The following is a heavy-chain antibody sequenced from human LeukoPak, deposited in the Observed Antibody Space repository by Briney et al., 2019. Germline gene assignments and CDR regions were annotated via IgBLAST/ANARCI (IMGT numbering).Heavy chain of an antibody. J-gene: IGHJ5*02. D-gene: IGHD2/OR15-2a*01. CDR3: ARQFPLMGIVIQLRGFDP. V-gene: IGHV3-48*03. CDR1: GFTFSAYE. Sequence: GGSLRLSCAASGFTFSAYEMNWVRQAPGKGLEWVSYIGSSGSTVYYADSVKGRFTISRDNAKNSLYLQMNSLRAEDTAVYYCARQFPLMGIVIQLRGFDPWGQGTLVTVSS. CDR2: IGSSGSTV.